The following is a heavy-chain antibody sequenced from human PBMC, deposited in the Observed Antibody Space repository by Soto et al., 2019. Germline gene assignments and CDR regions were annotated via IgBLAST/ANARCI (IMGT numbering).Heavy chain of an antibody. J-gene: IGHJ6*02. Sequence: GGSLRLSCAASGFTFSSYAMSWVRQAPGKGLEWVSAISGSGGSTYYADSVKGRFTISRDNSKNTLYLQMNSLRAEDTAVYYCAKELLSCSGGSCYHYYGMDVWGQGTTVTVSS. D-gene: IGHD2-15*01. CDR1: GFTFSSYA. V-gene: IGHV3-23*01. CDR2: ISGSGGST. CDR3: AKELLSCSGGSCYHYYGMDV.